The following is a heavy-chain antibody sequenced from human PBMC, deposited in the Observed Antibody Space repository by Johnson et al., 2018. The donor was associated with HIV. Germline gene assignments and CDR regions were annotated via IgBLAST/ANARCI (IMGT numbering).Heavy chain of an antibody. V-gene: IGHV3-66*01. CDR2: LHRDGTT. CDR1: GFIVSNNY. J-gene: IGHJ3*02. D-gene: IGHD6-13*01. Sequence: MLLVESGGGLVQPGGSLRLSCAASGFIVSNNYMNWVRQTPGKGLEWVSILHRDGTTYYADSVKGRFTISRDNSKNTLYLQMNSPRAEDTAVYYCARERIAAAGLDAFDICGQGTMVTVSS. CDR3: ARERIAAAGLDAFDI.